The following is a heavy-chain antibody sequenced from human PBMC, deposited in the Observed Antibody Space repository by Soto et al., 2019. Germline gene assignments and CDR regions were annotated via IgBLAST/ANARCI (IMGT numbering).Heavy chain of an antibody. CDR3: ATDLEYYYDSSGYCDY. D-gene: IGHD3-22*01. Sequence: PGGSLRLSCAASGFIFRDWFMSWIRQAPGKGLEWISYISKDSGRATRYADSVKGRFTISRDNAKNSLYLQMNSLRAEDTAVYYCATDLEYYYDSSGYCDYWGQGTLVTVSS. CDR2: ISKDSGRAT. V-gene: IGHV3-11*04. J-gene: IGHJ4*02. CDR1: GFIFRDWF.